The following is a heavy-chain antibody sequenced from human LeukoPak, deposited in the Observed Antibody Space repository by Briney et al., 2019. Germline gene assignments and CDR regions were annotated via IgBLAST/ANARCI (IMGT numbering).Heavy chain of an antibody. CDR1: GGSISSYY. V-gene: IGHV4-59*01. Sequence: SETLSLTCTVSGGSISSYYWSWIRQPPGKGLEWIGYIYYSGSTNYNPSLKSRVTISVDTSKNQFSLKLSSVTAEDTAVYYCARDGEGDTAMEDYWGQGTLVTVSS. CDR2: IYYSGST. D-gene: IGHD5-18*01. J-gene: IGHJ4*02. CDR3: ARDGEGDTAMEDY.